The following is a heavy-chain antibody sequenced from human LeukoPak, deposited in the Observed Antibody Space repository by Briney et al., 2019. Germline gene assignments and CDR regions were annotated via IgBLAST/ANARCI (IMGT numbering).Heavy chain of an antibody. CDR3: ARGLRLYSGYDLLRY. Sequence: SETLSLTCTVSGGSISSYYWTWIRQPPGKGLEWIGYSYYSGSTKYNPSLKSRVTMSVDTSKNRCSLTLSSVTAADTAVYYCARGLRLYSGYDLLRYWGQGTLVTVSS. V-gene: IGHV4-59*12. CDR1: GGSISSYY. D-gene: IGHD5-12*01. CDR2: SYYSGST. J-gene: IGHJ4*02.